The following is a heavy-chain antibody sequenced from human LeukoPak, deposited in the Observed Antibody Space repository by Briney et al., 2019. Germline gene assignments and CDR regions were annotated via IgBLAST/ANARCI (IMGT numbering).Heavy chain of an antibody. CDR3: AKLPDIVLVVYAWYFDL. J-gene: IGHJ2*01. D-gene: IGHD2-8*02. CDR2: ISGSGGST. Sequence: GGSLRLSCAASGFTFSSYAMSWVRQAPGKGLEWVSAISGSGGSTYYADSVKGRFTISRDNSKNTLYLQINSLRAEDTAVYYCAKLPDIVLVVYAWYFDLWGRGTLVTVSS. V-gene: IGHV3-23*01. CDR1: GFTFSSYA.